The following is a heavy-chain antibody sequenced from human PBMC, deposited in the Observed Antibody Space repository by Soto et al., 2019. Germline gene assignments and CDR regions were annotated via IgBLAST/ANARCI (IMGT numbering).Heavy chain of an antibody. Sequence: GGSLRLSCAASGFTFSSYAMSWVRQAPGKGLEWVSAISGSGGSTYYADSVKGRFTISRDNSKNTLYLQMNSLRAEDTAVYYCAKDKYYYDSSGFPRSLFDYWGQGTLVTVSS. V-gene: IGHV3-23*01. J-gene: IGHJ4*02. CDR3: AKDKYYYDSSGFPRSLFDY. CDR1: GFTFSSYA. D-gene: IGHD3-22*01. CDR2: ISGSGGST.